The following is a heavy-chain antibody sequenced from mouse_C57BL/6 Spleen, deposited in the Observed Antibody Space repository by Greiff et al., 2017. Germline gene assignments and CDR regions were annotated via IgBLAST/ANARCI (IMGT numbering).Heavy chain of an antibody. Sequence: VKLQQPGAELVRPGTSVKLSCKASGYTFTSYWMHWVKQRPGQGLEWIGVIDPSDSYTNYNQKFKGKATLTVDTSSSTAYMQLSSLTSEDSAVYYCARLYGSSYIGYFDVWGTGTTVTVSS. D-gene: IGHD1-1*01. CDR2: IDPSDSYT. CDR3: ARLYGSSYIGYFDV. J-gene: IGHJ1*03. V-gene: IGHV1-59*01. CDR1: GYTFTSYW.